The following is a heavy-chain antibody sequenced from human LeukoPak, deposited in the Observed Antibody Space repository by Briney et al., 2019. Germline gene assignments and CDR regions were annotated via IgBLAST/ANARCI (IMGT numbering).Heavy chain of an antibody. J-gene: IGHJ6*03. CDR2: INPNSGGT. CDR1: GYTFTGYY. CDR3: ARAGIVVVPAAHYSDPIYYYMDV. D-gene: IGHD2-2*01. Sequence: GASVKVSCKASGYTFTGYYMHWVRQAPGQGLEWMGWINPNSGGTNYAQKFQGWVTMTRDTSISTAYMELSRLRSDDTAVYYCARAGIVVVPAAHYSDPIYYYMDVWGKGTTVTVSS. V-gene: IGHV1-2*04.